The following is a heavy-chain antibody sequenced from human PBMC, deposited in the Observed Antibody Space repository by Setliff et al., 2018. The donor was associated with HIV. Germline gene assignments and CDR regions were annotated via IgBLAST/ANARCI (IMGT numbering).Heavy chain of an antibody. CDR2: IIPIFGTA. CDR1: GGTFSRYP. J-gene: IGHJ3*02. CDR3: ARDRTPSYYNFWSGPGAFDI. D-gene: IGHD3-3*01. V-gene: IGHV1-69*13. Sequence: SVKVSCKASGGTFSRYPISWVRQAPGQGLEWMGWIIPIFGTANYPENFQGRVTITADESSSTAYMDLSSLRSEDTAVYYCARDRTPSYYNFWSGPGAFDIWGQGTMVTASS.